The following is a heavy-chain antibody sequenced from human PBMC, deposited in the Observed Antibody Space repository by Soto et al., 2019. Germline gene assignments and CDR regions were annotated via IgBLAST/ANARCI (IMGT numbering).Heavy chain of an antibody. CDR2: FNPILSFS. V-gene: IGHV1-69*02. CDR3: ATSFGSGSRAFDY. D-gene: IGHD3-10*01. J-gene: IGHJ4*02. Sequence: QVQLVQSGAEVKKPGSSVKVSCKASGDTFNFYTINWVRQTTGLGLEWMGRFNPILSFSNSALKFQGRVTLTADKSTSTAYIVLSSLRSEDTAIYYCATSFGSGSRAFDYWGQGALVTVSS. CDR1: GDTFNFYT.